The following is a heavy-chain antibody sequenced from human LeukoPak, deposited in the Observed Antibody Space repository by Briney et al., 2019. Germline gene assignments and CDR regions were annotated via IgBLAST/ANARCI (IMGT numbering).Heavy chain of an antibody. CDR1: GGSISSYY. D-gene: IGHD6-13*01. CDR2: IYYSGST. J-gene: IGHJ4*02. V-gene: IGHV4-59*08. Sequence: PSETLSLTCTVSGGSISSYYWSWIRQPPGKGLEWIGYIYYSGSTNCNPSLKSRVTISVDTSKNQFSLKLSSVTAADTAVYYCARHPYSSSWYGSCYFDYWGQGTLVTVSS. CDR3: ARHPYSSSWYGSCYFDY.